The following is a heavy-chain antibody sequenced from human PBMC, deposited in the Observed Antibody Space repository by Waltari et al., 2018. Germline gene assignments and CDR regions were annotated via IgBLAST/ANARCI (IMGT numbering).Heavy chain of an antibody. CDR3: ARDMGDILTGYWGTLDY. Sequence: QVQLVESGGGVVQLGRSLRLSCAASGFTFSSDGMHWVRQAPGRGLEWVAVIWYGGSNKIYDDSVKGRLTISRANSKNPLYLQMNSLGAEDTAVYYCARDMGDILTGYWGTLDYWGQGTLVTVSS. CDR1: GFTFSSDG. D-gene: IGHD3-9*01. V-gene: IGHV3-33*01. J-gene: IGHJ4*02. CDR2: IWYGGSNK.